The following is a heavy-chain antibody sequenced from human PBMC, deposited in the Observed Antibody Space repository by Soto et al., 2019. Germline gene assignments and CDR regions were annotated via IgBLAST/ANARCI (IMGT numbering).Heavy chain of an antibody. CDR1: GGSISSYY. J-gene: IGHJ5*02. CDR2: IYYSGST. D-gene: IGHD4-17*01. CDR3: ARGSYGDNARVLFP. V-gene: IGHV4-59*01. Sequence: PSETMSLTCTVSGGSISSYYWSWIRQPPGKGLEWIGYIYYSGSTNYSPSLKSRVTISLDTSKNQFSLKLSSVTAADTAVYYCARGSYGDNARVLFPWGQGTPVTVSS.